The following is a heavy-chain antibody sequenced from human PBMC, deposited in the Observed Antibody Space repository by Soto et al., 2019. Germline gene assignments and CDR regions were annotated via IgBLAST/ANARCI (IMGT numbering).Heavy chain of an antibody. CDR3: AREYGEHIYYYYYYMDV. Sequence: GGSLRLSCAASGFTFSSYWMSWVRQAPGKGLEWVANIKQDGSEKYYVDSVKGRFTISRDNAKNSLYLQMNSLRAEDTAVYYCAREYGEHIYYYYYYMDVWGKGTTVTVSS. CDR1: GFTFSSYW. D-gene: IGHD4-17*01. J-gene: IGHJ6*03. V-gene: IGHV3-7*01. CDR2: IKQDGSEK.